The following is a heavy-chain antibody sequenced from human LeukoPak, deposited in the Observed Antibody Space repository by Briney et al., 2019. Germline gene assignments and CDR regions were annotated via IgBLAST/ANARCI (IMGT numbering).Heavy chain of an antibody. J-gene: IGHJ4*02. Sequence: GDSVKVSCKASGYTFTYHYIHLVRQAPGQGLEWMGIINPNNGNTNYAQRFQGRVTMTRDTSTSTVYMELSGLGSEDTAVYYCARESDVGKDFDCSGQGTLVTVSS. CDR1: GYTFTYHY. D-gene: IGHD1-1*01. CDR2: INPNNGNT. CDR3: ARESDVGKDFDC. V-gene: IGHV1-46*01.